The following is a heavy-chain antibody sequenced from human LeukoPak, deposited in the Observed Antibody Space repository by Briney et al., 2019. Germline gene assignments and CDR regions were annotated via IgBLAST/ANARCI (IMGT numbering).Heavy chain of an antibody. CDR3: ARDHSSGLYYFDY. Sequence: ASVKVSCKASGGTFSSCAISWVRQAPGQGLEWMGGIIPIFGTANYAQKFQGRVTITADESTSTAYMELSSLRSEDTAVYYCARDHSSGLYYFDYWGQGTLVTVSS. D-gene: IGHD6-19*01. V-gene: IGHV1-69*13. J-gene: IGHJ4*02. CDR2: IIPIFGTA. CDR1: GGTFSSCA.